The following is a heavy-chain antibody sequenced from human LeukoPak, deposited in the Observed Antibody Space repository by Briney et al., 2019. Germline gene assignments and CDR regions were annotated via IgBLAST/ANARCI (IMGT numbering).Heavy chain of an antibody. V-gene: IGHV4-38-2*02. CDR2: TSHRDSP. CDR3: ARDFGESALPNWFDP. Sequence: SETLSLTCSVSGLSITRPYYWGWIRQSPGKGLEWIGSTSHRDSPYYNPSLESRVTISLDTSKNQFSLKLTSVTAADTAVYYCARDFGESALPNWFDPWGQGTLVIVTP. J-gene: IGHJ5*02. CDR1: GLSITRPYY. D-gene: IGHD3-16*01.